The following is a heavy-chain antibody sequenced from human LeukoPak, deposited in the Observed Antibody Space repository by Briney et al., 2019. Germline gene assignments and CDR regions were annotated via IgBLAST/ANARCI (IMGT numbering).Heavy chain of an antibody. J-gene: IGHJ4*02. V-gene: IGHV3-53*01. CDR2: IYSGGST. D-gene: IGHD1-26*01. CDR3: ASTPCSGSYSSPLYYFDY. CDR1: GFTVSSNY. Sequence: PGGSLRLSCAASGFTVSSNYMSWVRQAPGKGLEWVSVIYSGGSTYYADSVKGRFTISRDNSKNTLYLQMSSLRAEDTAVYYCASTPCSGSYSSPLYYFDYWGQGTLATVSS.